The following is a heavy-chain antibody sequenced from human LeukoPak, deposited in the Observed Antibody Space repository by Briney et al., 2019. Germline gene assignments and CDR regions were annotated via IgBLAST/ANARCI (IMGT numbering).Heavy chain of an antibody. J-gene: IGHJ4*02. Sequence: GGSLRLSCAASGFAFSSYSMNWVRQAPGKGLEWVSSISSSSSYIYYADSVKGRFTISRDNAKNSLYLQMNSLRAEDTAVYYCARDLYDYVWGSYRYPQFDYWGQGTLVTVSS. V-gene: IGHV3-21*01. D-gene: IGHD3-16*02. CDR1: GFAFSSYS. CDR2: ISSSSSYI. CDR3: ARDLYDYVWGSYRYPQFDY.